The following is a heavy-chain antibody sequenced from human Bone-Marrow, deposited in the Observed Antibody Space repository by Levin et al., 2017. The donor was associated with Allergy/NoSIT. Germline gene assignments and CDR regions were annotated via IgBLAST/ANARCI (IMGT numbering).Heavy chain of an antibody. CDR2: ISWDASTT. CDR1: GFTFNDYT. D-gene: IGHD6-19*01. Sequence: PGGFLRLSCAASGFTFNDYTMHWVRQAPQRGLEWVSLISWDASTTYYADSVRGRFTISRDNSKNALYLQMNSLTTEDTALYYCAKDLSPRIAVTGNNEYWGQGTLVTVSS. J-gene: IGHJ4*02. CDR3: AKDLSPRIAVTGNNEY. V-gene: IGHV3-43*01.